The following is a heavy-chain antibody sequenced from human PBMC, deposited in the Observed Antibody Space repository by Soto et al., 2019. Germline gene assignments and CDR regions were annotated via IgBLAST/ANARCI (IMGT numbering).Heavy chain of an antibody. CDR1: GGTISTNV. Sequence: VQLMQSGAEVKKPGSSVKVSCKASGGTISTNVISWVRQAPGQGLEWLGEIMPIFAATTNAQKFQGRLTITADRSTTTVNMELSSLTSEDTAVYFCATGYRYCSGGSCYPDAWGPGTLVSVSS. V-gene: IGHV1-69*06. D-gene: IGHD2-15*01. CDR2: IMPIFAAT. J-gene: IGHJ5*02. CDR3: ATGYRYCSGGSCYPDA.